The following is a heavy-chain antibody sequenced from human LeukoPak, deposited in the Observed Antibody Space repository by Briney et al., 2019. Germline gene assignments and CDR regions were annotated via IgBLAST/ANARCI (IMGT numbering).Heavy chain of an antibody. CDR2: IYHSGST. D-gene: IGHD3-16*02. CDR1: GYSISSGYY. V-gene: IGHV4-38-2*01. J-gene: IGHJ4*02. Sequence: SETLSLTCAVSGYSISSGYYWGWIRQPPGKGLEWIGSIYHSGSTYYNPSLKSRVTISVDTSKNQFSLKLSSVTAADTAVYYCARLLYMSPDYWGQGTLVTVSS. CDR3: ARLLYMSPDY.